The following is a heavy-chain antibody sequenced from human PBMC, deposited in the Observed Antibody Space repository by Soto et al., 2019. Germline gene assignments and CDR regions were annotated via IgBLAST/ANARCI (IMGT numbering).Heavy chain of an antibody. CDR2: INPSGGST. V-gene: IGHV1-46*03. Sequence: ASVKVSCKASGYTFTSYYMHWVRQAPGQGLEWMGIINPSGGSTSYAQKFQGRVTMTRDTSTSTVYMELSSLRSEDTAVYYCARGYCSGGSCYLPDPYFDYWGQGTLVTVSS. CDR1: GYTFTSYY. J-gene: IGHJ4*02. CDR3: ARGYCSGGSCYLPDPYFDY. D-gene: IGHD2-15*01.